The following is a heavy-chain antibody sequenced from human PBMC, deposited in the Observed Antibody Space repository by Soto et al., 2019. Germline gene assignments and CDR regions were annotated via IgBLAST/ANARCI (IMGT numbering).Heavy chain of an antibody. CDR1: GFTFSSYA. D-gene: IGHD5-18*01. CDR2: ISYDGSNK. CDR3: ARDPLWGTAMVLWYFDL. Sequence: QVQLVESGGGVVQPGRSLRLSCAASGFTFSSYAMHWVRQAPGKGLEWVAVISYDGSNKYYTDSVKGRFTISRDNSKNXVYLQMNSLRAEDTAVYYCARDPLWGTAMVLWYFDLWGRGTLVTVSS. V-gene: IGHV3-30-3*01. J-gene: IGHJ2*01.